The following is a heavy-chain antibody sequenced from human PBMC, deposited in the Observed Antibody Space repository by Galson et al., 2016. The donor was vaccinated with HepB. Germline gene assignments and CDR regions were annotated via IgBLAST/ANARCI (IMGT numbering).Heavy chain of an antibody. D-gene: IGHD3-10*01. CDR1: GFTFSSYA. Sequence: SLRLSCAASGFTFSSYAMNWVRQAPGKGLEWVSGISGSGGSTYYADSVKGRFTISGDNSKNTLYLQMSSLRVDDTAVYYCAKVGWREYDGYWGQGTLVTVSS. J-gene: IGHJ4*02. CDR3: AKVGWREYDGY. V-gene: IGHV3-23*01. CDR2: ISGSGGST.